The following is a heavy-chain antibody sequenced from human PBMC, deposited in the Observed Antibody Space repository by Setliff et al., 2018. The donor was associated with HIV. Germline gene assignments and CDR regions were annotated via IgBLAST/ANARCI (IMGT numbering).Heavy chain of an antibody. J-gene: IGHJ5*02. V-gene: IGHV4-59*01. CDR2: IYTSGST. CDR1: GDSISSYY. Sequence: SETLSLTCTVSGDSISSYYWSWIRQPPGKGLEWIGHIYTSGSTNYNPSLKSRVTISVDTSKNQFSLKLSSVTAADTAVYYCARDGITIFGTRGGWFDPWGQGTLVTVSS. CDR3: ARDGITIFGTRGGWFDP. D-gene: IGHD3-3*01.